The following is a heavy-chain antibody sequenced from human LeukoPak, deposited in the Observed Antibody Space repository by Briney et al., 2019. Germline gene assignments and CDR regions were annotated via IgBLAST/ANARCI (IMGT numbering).Heavy chain of an antibody. CDR2: ISYDGSNK. D-gene: IGHD2-21*02. Sequence: GGSLRLSCAASGFTFSSYAMHWVRQAPGKGLEWVAVISYDGSNKYYADSVKGRFTISRDNSKNTLYLQMNSLRAEDTAVYYCARGSLRCGGDCHVDYWGQGTLVTVSS. V-gene: IGHV3-30-3*01. CDR1: GFTFSSYA. CDR3: ARGSLRCGGDCHVDY. J-gene: IGHJ4*02.